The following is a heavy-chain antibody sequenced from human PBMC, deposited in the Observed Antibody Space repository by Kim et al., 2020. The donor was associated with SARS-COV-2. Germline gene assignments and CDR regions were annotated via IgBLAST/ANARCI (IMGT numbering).Heavy chain of an antibody. D-gene: IGHD2-15*01. J-gene: IGHJ4*02. CDR1: GFTFSSYW. V-gene: IGHV3-74*01. Sequence: GGSLILSCAASGFTFSSYWMHWVRQAPGKGLVWVSHINSDGSSTTYADSVKGRFTISRDNAKNTLYLQMNSLRAEDTAVYYCTGVVDFDYWGQGTLVTVSS. CDR3: TGVVDFDY. CDR2: INSDGSST.